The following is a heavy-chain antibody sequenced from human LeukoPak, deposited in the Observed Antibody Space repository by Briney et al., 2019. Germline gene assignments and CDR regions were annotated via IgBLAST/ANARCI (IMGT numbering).Heavy chain of an antibody. CDR1: GFTFSDDY. J-gene: IGHJ4*02. Sequence: GGSLRLSCAASGFTFSDDYMSWIRQAPGKGLEWISYISYTGNTIYYADSVKGRFTIPRDNAKKSLFLQMDSLRAEDTALYFCAKDADFVKYWGQGTLVTVSS. D-gene: IGHD2/OR15-2a*01. V-gene: IGHV3-11*04. CDR3: AKDADFVKY. CDR2: ISYTGNTI.